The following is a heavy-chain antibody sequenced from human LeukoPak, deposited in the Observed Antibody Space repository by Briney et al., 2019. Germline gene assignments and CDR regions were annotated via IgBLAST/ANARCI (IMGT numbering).Heavy chain of an antibody. Sequence: GGSLRLSCAASGFTFSDYYMSWVRQAPGKGLEWVANIKPDASGKHYVDSVKGRFTISRDNSKNTLYLQMNSLRAEDTAVYYCAKANKYQLPEYFQHWGQGTLVTVSS. CDR3: AKANKYQLPEYFQH. D-gene: IGHD2-2*01. J-gene: IGHJ1*01. CDR1: GFTFSDYY. CDR2: IKPDASGK. V-gene: IGHV3-7*03.